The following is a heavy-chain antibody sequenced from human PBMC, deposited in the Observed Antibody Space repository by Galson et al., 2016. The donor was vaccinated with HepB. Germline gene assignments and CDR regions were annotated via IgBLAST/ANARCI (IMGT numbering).Heavy chain of an antibody. J-gene: IGHJ4*02. Sequence: PALVKPTQTLTLTCTFSGFSLASSGVGVGWIRQPPGKALEWLALIYWDDDKRYSPSLSSRLALTADTSKNQVVLTMTNVDPVDTGTYYCAQLAYHSGSGAEYYLDYWGQGTLVTVSS. CDR2: IYWDDDK. D-gene: IGHD3-10*01. CDR1: GFSLASSGVG. CDR3: AQLAYHSGSGAEYYLDY. V-gene: IGHV2-5*02.